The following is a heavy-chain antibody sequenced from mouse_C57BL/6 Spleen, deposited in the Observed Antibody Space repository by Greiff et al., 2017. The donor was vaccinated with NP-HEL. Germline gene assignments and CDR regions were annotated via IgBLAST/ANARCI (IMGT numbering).Heavy chain of an antibody. CDR3: ARGDRTDGFAY. Sequence: EVQLQQSVAELVRPGASVKLSCTASGFNIKNTYMHWVKQRPEQGLEWIGRIDTANGTTKYAPKIQGKATITADTSANTAYLQLSSLTSEDTAIYYGARGDRTDGFAYWGQGTLVTVSA. V-gene: IGHV14-3*01. CDR1: GFNIKNTY. CDR2: IDTANGTT. J-gene: IGHJ3*01.